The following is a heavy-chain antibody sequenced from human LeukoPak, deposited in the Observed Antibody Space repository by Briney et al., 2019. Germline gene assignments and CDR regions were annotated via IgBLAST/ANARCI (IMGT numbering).Heavy chain of an antibody. D-gene: IGHD6-13*01. V-gene: IGHV3-30*02. J-gene: IGHJ4*02. CDR1: GFTFSSYG. CDR2: IRYDGSNK. Sequence: GGSLRLSCAASGFTFSSYGMHWVRQAPGKGLEWVAFIRYDGSNKYYADSVKGRFTISRDNSKNTLYLQMNSLRAEDTAVYYCAKADLGYSSSWPFYYLDYWGQGTLVTVSS. CDR3: AKADLGYSSSWPFYYLDY.